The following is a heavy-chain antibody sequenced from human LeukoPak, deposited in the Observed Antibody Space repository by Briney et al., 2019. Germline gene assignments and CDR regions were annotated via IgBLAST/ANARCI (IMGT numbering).Heavy chain of an antibody. CDR2: INNDGSFT. Sequence: PGGSLRLSCAASGFTFSEAWMHWVRQAPGKGLVWVSRINNDGSFTKYADSVKGRFTISRDNAKNTLSLQMNSLRAEDTAVYYCARVSGPGMNAYFYLWGQGTLVTVSS. V-gene: IGHV3-74*01. D-gene: IGHD3-10*01. J-gene: IGHJ1*01. CDR3: ARVSGPGMNAYFYL. CDR1: GFTFSEAW.